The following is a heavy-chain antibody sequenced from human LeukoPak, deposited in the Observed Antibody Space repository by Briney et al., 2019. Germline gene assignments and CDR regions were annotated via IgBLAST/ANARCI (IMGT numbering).Heavy chain of an antibody. J-gene: IGHJ4*02. CDR2: INPNSGGT. V-gene: IGHV1-2*02. D-gene: IGHD3-10*01. CDR3: ATEGHYYGSGSYEVSLDY. Sequence: ASVKVSCKASGYTFTGYYMHWVRQAPGQGLEWMGWINPNSGGTNYAQKFQGRVTMTRDMSTTTVYMELSSLRSEDTAVYYCATEGHYYGSGSYEVSLDYWGQGTLVTVSS. CDR1: GYTFTGYY.